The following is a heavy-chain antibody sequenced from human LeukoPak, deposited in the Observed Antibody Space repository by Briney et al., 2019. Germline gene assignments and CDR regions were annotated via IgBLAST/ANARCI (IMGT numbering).Heavy chain of an antibody. D-gene: IGHD6-13*01. CDR3: AKCPTGYTKTFDS. Sequence: GGSLRLSCAASGFIFNNYGMYWVRQAPGKGLEWVAVIWYDGSNKYYADSVKGRFTITRDNSKNTVYLQMNSLRAEDTAVYYCAKCPTGYTKTFDSWGQGTLVTVSS. CDR1: GFIFNNYG. V-gene: IGHV3-33*06. CDR2: IWYDGSNK. J-gene: IGHJ4*02.